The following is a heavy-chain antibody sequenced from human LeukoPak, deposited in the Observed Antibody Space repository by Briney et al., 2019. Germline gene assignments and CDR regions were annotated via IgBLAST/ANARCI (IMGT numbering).Heavy chain of an antibody. V-gene: IGHV3-30-3*01. CDR1: GFTFSSYA. CDR3: AREASLVRDYFDY. Sequence: PGRSLRLSCAASGFTFSSYAMHWVRQAPGKGLEWVAVISYDGSNKYYADSVKGRFTISRDNSKNTLYLQMNSLRAEDTAVYYCAREASLVRDYFDYWGQGTLVTVSS. D-gene: IGHD6-13*01. J-gene: IGHJ4*02. CDR2: ISYDGSNK.